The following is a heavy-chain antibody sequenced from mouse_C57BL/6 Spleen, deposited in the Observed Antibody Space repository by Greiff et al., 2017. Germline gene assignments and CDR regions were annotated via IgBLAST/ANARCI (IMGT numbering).Heavy chain of an antibody. J-gene: IGHJ4*01. Sequence: VQLQQSGPELVKPGASVKISCKASGYSFTGYYMNWVKQSPEKSLEWIGEINPSTGGTTYNQKFKAKATLTVDKSSSTAYMQLKSLTSEDSAVYYCARERVVATDYAMDYWGQRPSVTVSS. CDR3: ARERVVATDYAMDY. CDR1: GYSFTGYY. V-gene: IGHV1-42*01. CDR2: INPSTGGT. D-gene: IGHD1-1*01.